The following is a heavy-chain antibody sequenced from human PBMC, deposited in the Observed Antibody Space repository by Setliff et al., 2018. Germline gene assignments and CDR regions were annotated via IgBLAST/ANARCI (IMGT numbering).Heavy chain of an antibody. CDR3: VRDDADNYDAFDN. V-gene: IGHV3-7*01. D-gene: IGHD3-22*01. J-gene: IGHJ3*02. Sequence: GGSLRLSCAASGFTLRRDWMSWVRQAPGKGLEWVANIRQDGSEKDYVDSVKGRFTISRDNAKRSLYLQMNGLRADDTGGYYCVRDDADNYDAFDNWGQGTLVTVSS. CDR2: IRQDGSEK. CDR1: GFTLRRDW.